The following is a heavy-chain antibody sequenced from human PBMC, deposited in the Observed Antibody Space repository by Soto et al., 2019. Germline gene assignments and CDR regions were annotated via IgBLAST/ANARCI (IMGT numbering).Heavy chain of an antibody. CDR1: GFTFSSYS. CDR3: ARGPPDYYYYYGMDV. V-gene: IGHV3-21*01. CDR2: NSSSSSYI. J-gene: IGHJ6*02. Sequence: GSLRLSCAASGFTFSSYSMNWVRQAPGKGLEWVSSNSSSSSYIYYADSVKGRLTTSRDNAKNSLYLQMNSLRAEDTAAYYCARGPPDYYYYYGMDVWGQGTTVTVSS.